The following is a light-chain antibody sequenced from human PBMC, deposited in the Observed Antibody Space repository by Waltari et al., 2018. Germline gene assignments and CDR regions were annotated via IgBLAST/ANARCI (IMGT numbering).Light chain of an antibody. Sequence: EIVVTQSPATLSVSPGEGATLSCRASETIKTNLAWYQHTPGQAPRPLIYDASTRATGIPARFSGSGSGTEFTLTISSLQSEDFAIYFCQQYNEWPPISTFGQGTNLEIK. CDR2: DAS. V-gene: IGKV3-15*01. J-gene: IGKJ2*01. CDR3: QQYNEWPPIST. CDR1: ETIKTN.